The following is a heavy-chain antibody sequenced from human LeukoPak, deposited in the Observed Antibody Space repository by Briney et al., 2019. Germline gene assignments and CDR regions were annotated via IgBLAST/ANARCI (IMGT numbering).Heavy chain of an antibody. CDR2: ISGNGAMT. V-gene: IGHV3-23*01. CDR3: AKDCGEQLYRRFDS. Sequence: GGTLRLSCAAFGFSFSTYDMNWVRQAPGRGLEWVSTISGNGAMTHYADSVKGRLTISRDNSKNMLYLQMNSLRVEDTAVYYCAKDCGEQLYRRFDSWGQGSLVTVSS. D-gene: IGHD3-10*01. CDR1: GFSFSTYD. J-gene: IGHJ4*02.